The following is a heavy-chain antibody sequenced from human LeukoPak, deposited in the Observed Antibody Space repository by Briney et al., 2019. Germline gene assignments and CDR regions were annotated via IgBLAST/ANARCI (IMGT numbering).Heavy chain of an antibody. CDR2: IANDGITT. CDR1: GFTFSTYG. J-gene: IGHJ4*02. Sequence: GGSLRLSCAASGFTFSTYGTHWVRQAAGKGLEWVAVIANDGITTYYADSVKGRFTISRENAKNSLYLQMNSLRAGDTAVYYCARAAVAGTGPYYFDYWGQGTLVTVSS. V-gene: IGHV3-33*05. CDR3: ARAAVAGTGPYYFDY. D-gene: IGHD6-19*01.